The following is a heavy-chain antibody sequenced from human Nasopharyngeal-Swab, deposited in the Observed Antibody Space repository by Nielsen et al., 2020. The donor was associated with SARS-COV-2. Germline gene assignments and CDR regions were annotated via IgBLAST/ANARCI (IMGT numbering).Heavy chain of an antibody. V-gene: IGHV4-34*01. J-gene: IGHJ6*03. D-gene: IGHD2-15*01. CDR1: GGSFSGYY. CDR2: INHSEST. CDR3: ARGPLPRYCSGGSCYSRYYYYMDV. Sequence: SETLSLTCAVYGGSFSGYYWSWIRQPPGKGLEWIGEINHSESTNYNPSLKSRVTISVDTSKNQFSLKLSSVTAADTAVYYCARGPLPRYCSGGSCYSRYYYYMDVWGKGTTVTVSS.